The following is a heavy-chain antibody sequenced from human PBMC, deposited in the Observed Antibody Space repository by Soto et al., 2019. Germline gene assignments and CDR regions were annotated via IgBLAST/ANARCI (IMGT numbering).Heavy chain of an antibody. D-gene: IGHD4-17*01. J-gene: IGHJ5*02. CDR1: GGSISSSSYY. V-gene: IGHV4-39*01. CDR3: AARSDYVRWFDP. CDR2: IYYTGNT. Sequence: SETLSLTCTVSGGSISSSSYYWGWIRQSPGNGLEWIGTIYYTGNTYYKPSLKSRVTISVDTSKNQFSLKLSSVTAADTAVYYCAARSDYVRWFDPWGQGTLVTVSS.